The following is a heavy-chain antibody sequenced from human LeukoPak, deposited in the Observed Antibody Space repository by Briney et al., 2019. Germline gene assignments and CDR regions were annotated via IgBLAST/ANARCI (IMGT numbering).Heavy chain of an antibody. CDR2: INHSGST. J-gene: IGHJ4*02. CDR3: ARRDQGYYFDY. CDR1: GGSFSGYY. V-gene: IGHV4-34*01. Sequence: PSETLSLTCAVYGGSFSGYYWSWIRQPPGKGLEWIGEINHSGSTNYNPSLKSRVTISVDTSKNQFSLKLSSVTAADTAVYYCARRDQGYYFDYWGQGTLVTVSS.